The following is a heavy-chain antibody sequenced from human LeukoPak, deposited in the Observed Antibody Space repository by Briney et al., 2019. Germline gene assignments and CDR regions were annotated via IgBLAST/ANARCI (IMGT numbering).Heavy chain of an antibody. V-gene: IGHV4-34*01. CDR2: INHSGST. CDR1: GGSFSGYY. CDR3: ARVLRLLSNYYDSSGSPDDYYYYMDV. J-gene: IGHJ6*03. D-gene: IGHD3-22*01. Sequence: SETLSLTCAVYGGSFSGYYWSWIRQPPGKGLEWIGEINHSGSTNYNPSLKSRVTISVDTSKNQFSLKLSSVTAADTAVYYCARVLRLLSNYYDSSGSPDDYYYYMDVWGKGTTVTVSS.